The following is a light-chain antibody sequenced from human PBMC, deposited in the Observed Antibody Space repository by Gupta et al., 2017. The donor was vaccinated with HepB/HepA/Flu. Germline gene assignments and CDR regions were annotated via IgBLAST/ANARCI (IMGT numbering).Light chain of an antibody. CDR2: RAS. V-gene: IGKV1-5*03. J-gene: IGKJ1*01. CDR1: QNIDTW. CDR3: QQYVDAPGT. Sequence: PSPSPLSASVGDRVTITCRASQNIDTWLAWYQQKAGKAPNLLIYRASTLESGVPARFSGSGSGTEFSLTISSLQTDDVATYYCQQYVDAPGTFGQGTRLEIK.